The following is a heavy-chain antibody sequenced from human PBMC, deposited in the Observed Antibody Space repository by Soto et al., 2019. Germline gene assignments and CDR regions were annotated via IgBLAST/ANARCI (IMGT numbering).Heavy chain of an antibody. CDR2: IYWDDDK. CDR1: GFSLSSTRMA. V-gene: IGHV2-5*02. Sequence: QITLKESGPTLVKPTQTITLTCTFSGFSLSSTRMAVGWIRQPPGKALEWLALIYWDDDKRYSPFLKSRLTITKDTSKTQVVLTMSNMDPVDTARYYCAHIVVAGLGYYFDYWGQGTLVTVSS. J-gene: IGHJ4*02. D-gene: IGHD6-19*01. CDR3: AHIVVAGLGYYFDY.